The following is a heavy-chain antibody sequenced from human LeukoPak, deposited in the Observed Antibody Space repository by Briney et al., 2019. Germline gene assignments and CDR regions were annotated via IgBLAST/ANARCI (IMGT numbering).Heavy chain of an antibody. D-gene: IGHD6-13*01. CDR1: GGSISSYY. CDR3: ARQDSSSWYPTFDY. Sequence: SETLSLTCTVSGGSISSYYWSWIRQPPGKGLEWIGYIYYSGSTNYNPSLKSRVTISVDTSKNQFSLKLSSVTAADTAVYYCARQDSSSWYPTFDYWGQGTLVTVSS. CDR2: IYYSGST. J-gene: IGHJ4*02. V-gene: IGHV4-59*08.